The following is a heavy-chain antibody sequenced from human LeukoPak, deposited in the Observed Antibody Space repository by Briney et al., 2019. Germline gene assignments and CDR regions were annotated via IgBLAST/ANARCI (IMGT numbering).Heavy chain of an antibody. CDR1: GFTFSSYG. Sequence: GGSLRLSCAASGFTFSSYGMHWVRQAPGKGLEWVAFIWYDGSNKYYADSVKGRFTISRDNSKNTLYLQMNSLRAEDTAVYYCAKDLVGAVGYWGLGTLVTVSS. CDR2: IWYDGSNK. V-gene: IGHV3-30*02. D-gene: IGHD1-26*01. J-gene: IGHJ4*02. CDR3: AKDLVGAVGY.